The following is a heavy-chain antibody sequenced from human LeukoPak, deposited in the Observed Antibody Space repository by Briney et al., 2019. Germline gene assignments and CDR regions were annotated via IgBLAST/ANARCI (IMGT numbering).Heavy chain of an antibody. CDR2: ISYDGSNK. Sequence: GGSLRLSCAASAFTFSSYGMHWVRQAPGKGLEWVAVISYDGSNKYYADSVKGRFTISRDNSKNTLYLQMNSLRAEDTAVYYCAKSLIEMAAIPSFDYWGQGTLVTVSS. D-gene: IGHD5-24*01. V-gene: IGHV3-30*18. J-gene: IGHJ4*02. CDR1: AFTFSSYG. CDR3: AKSLIEMAAIPSFDY.